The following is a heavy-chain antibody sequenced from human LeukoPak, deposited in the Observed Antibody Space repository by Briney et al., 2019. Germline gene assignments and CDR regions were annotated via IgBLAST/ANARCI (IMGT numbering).Heavy chain of an antibody. CDR1: GYTFTSYG. Sequence: ASVKVSCKASGYTFTSYGISWVRQAPGQGLEWMGIINPSGGSTSYAQKFQGRVTMTRDMSTSTVYMELSSLRSEDTAVYYCAREDYYDSSGYHGAFDLWGRGTLVTVSS. CDR3: AREDYYDSSGYHGAFDL. D-gene: IGHD3-22*01. V-gene: IGHV1-46*01. CDR2: INPSGGST. J-gene: IGHJ2*01.